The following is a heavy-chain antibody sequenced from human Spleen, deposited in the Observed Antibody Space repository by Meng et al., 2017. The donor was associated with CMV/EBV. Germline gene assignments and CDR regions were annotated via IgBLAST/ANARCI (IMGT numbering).Heavy chain of an antibody. J-gene: IGHJ4*02. V-gene: IGHV1-18*01. Sequence: ASVKVSCKASGYSFTSFGISWVRQAPGQGLEWMGWISAYNGNTNYAQKVQGRVTMTTDASTTTAYMELRSLRSDDTAVYYCARGRAGYNMNYFHYWGQGTVVTVSS. CDR1: GYSFTSFG. CDR2: ISAYNGNT. D-gene: IGHD5-24*01. CDR3: ARGRAGYNMNYFHY.